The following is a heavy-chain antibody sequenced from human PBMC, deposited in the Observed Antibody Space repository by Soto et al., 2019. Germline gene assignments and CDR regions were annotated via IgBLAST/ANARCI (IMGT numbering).Heavy chain of an antibody. D-gene: IGHD2-8*01. Sequence: QVQLVQSGAEVKKPGASVKVSCKASGYTFTSYYMHWVRQAPGQGLEWMGIINPSGGSTSYAQKFQGRVTMTRDTSTSTVYMELSSLRSEDTAVYYCAAEGVLEAFDIWGQGTMVTVSS. CDR2: INPSGGST. CDR3: AAEGVLEAFDI. CDR1: GYTFTSYY. V-gene: IGHV1-46*01. J-gene: IGHJ3*02.